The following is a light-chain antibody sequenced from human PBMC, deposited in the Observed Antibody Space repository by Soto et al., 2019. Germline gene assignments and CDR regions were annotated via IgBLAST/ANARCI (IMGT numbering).Light chain of an antibody. CDR3: HLYGGSPAPT. CDR2: GSS. CDR1: QSVSSNH. Sequence: EIVLTQSPGTLSLSPGERATLSCRASQSVSSNHLAGYQQKPGQAPRLLIDGSSSRPTGIPDRCSGSGSGTDFTLTISRLEPEDFAVYFCHLYGGSPAPTFVPGTKVEMK. V-gene: IGKV3-20*01. J-gene: IGKJ2*01.